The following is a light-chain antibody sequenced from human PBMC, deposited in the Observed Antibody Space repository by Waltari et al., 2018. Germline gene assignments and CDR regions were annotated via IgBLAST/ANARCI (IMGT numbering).Light chain of an antibody. CDR3: QHYNSFSHIYT. CDR2: DAS. V-gene: IGKV1-5*01. CDR1: QTITNW. J-gene: IGKJ2*01. Sequence: IQMTQSPSTLSASVGDRVTITCRASQTITNWLAWYQQKPGKAPNVLIYDASTLESGVTSRFSGSGSGTEFTLTINSLQPDDFATYYCQHYNSFSHIYTFGQGTKLEI.